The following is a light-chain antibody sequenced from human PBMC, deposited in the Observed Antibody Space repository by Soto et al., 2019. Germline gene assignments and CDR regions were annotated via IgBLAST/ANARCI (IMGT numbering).Light chain of an antibody. V-gene: IGKV3-20*01. CDR2: GAS. CDR1: QSISSSY. Sequence: EIMLTQTPGTLSLSPGKRATLSCRASQSISSSYLAWYQQRPGQAPRLLIYGASSRATGIPDRFSGSGSGTEFTLTISRLEPEDFAVYYCQQYGSSSWTFGQRTKVDI. J-gene: IGKJ1*01. CDR3: QQYGSSSWT.